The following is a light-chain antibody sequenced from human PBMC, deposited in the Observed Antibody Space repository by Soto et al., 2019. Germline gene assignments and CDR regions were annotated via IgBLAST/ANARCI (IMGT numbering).Light chain of an antibody. V-gene: IGLV2-14*01. J-gene: IGLJ1*01. CDR3: SSYAGSSNV. CDR1: SSDVGGYNY. Sequence: QSALTQPASVSASPGQSITISCTGTSSDVGGYNYVSWYQQHPGKVPKLMIYEVSSRPSGISGRFSGSKSGDTAFLTISGLQAEDEADYYCSSYAGSSNVFGTGTKLTVL. CDR2: EVS.